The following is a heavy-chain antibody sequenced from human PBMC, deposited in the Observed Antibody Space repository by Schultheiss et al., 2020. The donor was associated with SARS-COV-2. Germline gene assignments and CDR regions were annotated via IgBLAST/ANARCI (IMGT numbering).Heavy chain of an antibody. Sequence: SETLSLTCTVSGVSIGSGGYYWSWIRQHPGRGLEWIGYIYYSGTIYYNPSLKSRVTISVDTSKNQFSLKLSSVTAADTAVYYCARVSGRREPGYYYYYGMDVWGQGTTVTVSS. V-gene: IGHV4-61*08. J-gene: IGHJ6*02. D-gene: IGHD1-14*01. CDR3: ARVSGRREPGYYYYYGMDV. CDR2: IYYSGTI. CDR1: GVSIGSGGYY.